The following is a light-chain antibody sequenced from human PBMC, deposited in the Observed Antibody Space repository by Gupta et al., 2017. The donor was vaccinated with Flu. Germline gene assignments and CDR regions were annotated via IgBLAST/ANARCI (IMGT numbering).Light chain of an antibody. CDR1: YIGSKS. J-gene: IGLJ1*01. V-gene: IGLV3-21*02. Sequence: SYVLTQSPSVSVAPGQTARITCGGKYIGSKSVHWYQQKPGQAPVRVVYDGDDQPSGIPERFSGSNSGDTATLTISRVEAGDEADYYCQVWDSSSGHYVFGAGTKVTVL. CDR3: QVWDSSSGHYV. CDR2: DGD.